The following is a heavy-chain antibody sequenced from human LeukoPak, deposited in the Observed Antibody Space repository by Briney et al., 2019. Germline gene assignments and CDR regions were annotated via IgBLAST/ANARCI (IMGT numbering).Heavy chain of an antibody. CDR1: GFTVSSNY. CDR2: IYSGGNT. J-gene: IGHJ6*04. V-gene: IGHV3-53*01. CDR3: ARDLPVYYYGSGSYSGYYGMDV. D-gene: IGHD3-10*01. Sequence: PGGSLRLSCAASGFTVSSNYMSWVRQTPGKGLEWVSVIYSGGNTYYADSVKGRFTISRDNSKNTLYLQMNSLRAEDTAVYYCARDLPVYYYGSGSYSGYYGMDVWGKGTTVTVSS.